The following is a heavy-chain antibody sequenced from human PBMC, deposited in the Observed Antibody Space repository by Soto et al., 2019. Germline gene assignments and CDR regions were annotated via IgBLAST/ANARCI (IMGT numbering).Heavy chain of an antibody. V-gene: IGHV3-73*02. CDR3: ARHALQYCGGDCYLFPDFDL. CDR2: IRSKANNYAT. J-gene: IGHJ2*01. Sequence: EVQLVESGGGLVQPGGSLKLSCAASGFTFSGSAMHWVRQASGKGLEWVGRIRSKANNYATVYAASVKGRFTISRDDPTNTAHLQMISRKTADTAVYDCARHALQYCGGDCYLFPDFDLWGRGTPVTVSS. CDR1: GFTFSGSA. D-gene: IGHD2-21*02.